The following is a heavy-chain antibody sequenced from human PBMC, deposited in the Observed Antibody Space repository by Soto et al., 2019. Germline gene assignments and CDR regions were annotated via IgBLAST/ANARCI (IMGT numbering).Heavy chain of an antibody. CDR1: GYTFTDYY. Sequence: QVQLVQSGAEVKKPGASVKVSCKASGYTFTDYYMHWVRQAPGQGLEWMGWINPNSGGTNYAQKFKGRVIMTRDTSISTAYMELNRMRSDDTAVYYCATDQRPCSGWPGMDVWGQGTTVTVSS. CDR3: ATDQRPCSGWPGMDV. D-gene: IGHD6-19*01. CDR2: INPNSGGT. V-gene: IGHV1-2*02. J-gene: IGHJ6*02.